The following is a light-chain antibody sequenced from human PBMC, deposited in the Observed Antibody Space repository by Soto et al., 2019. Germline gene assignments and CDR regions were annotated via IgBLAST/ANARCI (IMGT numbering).Light chain of an antibody. CDR2: EVT. CDR3: SSYVGSNNLE. Sequence: QSALTQPPSASGSPGQSVTISCTGATIGLVGYNYVSWYQQRPGNAPKLIIYEVTKRPSGVPDRFSGYKSGDTASLTVSGLQAADEADYYCSSYVGSNNLEFGGGTQLTVL. J-gene: IGLJ3*02. CDR1: TIGLVGYNY. V-gene: IGLV2-8*01.